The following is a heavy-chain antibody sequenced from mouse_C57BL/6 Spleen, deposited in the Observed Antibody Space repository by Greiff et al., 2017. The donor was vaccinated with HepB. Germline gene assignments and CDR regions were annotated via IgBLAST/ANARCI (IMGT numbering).Heavy chain of an antibody. V-gene: IGHV5-17*01. J-gene: IGHJ3*01. CDR3: ARVYYDYDWWFAY. D-gene: IGHD2-4*01. Sequence: EVQLVESGGGLVKPGGSLKLSCAASGFAFSDYGMHWVRQAPEKGLEWVAYISSGSSTIYYADTVKGRFTISRDNAKNTLFLQMTSLRSEDTAMYYCARVYYDYDWWFAYWGQGTLVTVSA. CDR1: GFAFSDYG. CDR2: ISSGSSTI.